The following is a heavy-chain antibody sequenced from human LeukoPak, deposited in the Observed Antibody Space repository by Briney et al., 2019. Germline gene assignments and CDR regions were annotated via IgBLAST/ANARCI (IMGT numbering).Heavy chain of an antibody. J-gene: IGHJ6*03. CDR1: GFTYSTYA. V-gene: IGHV3-23*01. CDR2: ISGSGGNT. CDR3: AKEVYYYYYMDV. Sequence: GGSLRLSCAASGFTYSTYAMNWVRQDPGKGLEWVSVISGSGGNTYYADSVKGRSTISRDNSKNTLYLQMNSLRAEDTAVYYCAKEVYYYYYMDVWGKGTTVTISS.